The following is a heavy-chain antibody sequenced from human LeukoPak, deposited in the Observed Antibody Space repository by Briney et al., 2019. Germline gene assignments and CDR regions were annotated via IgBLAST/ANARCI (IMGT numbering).Heavy chain of an antibody. J-gene: IGHJ4*02. V-gene: IGHV3-7*01. CDR3: ARYCSSGSCYPIGY. CDR2: IKQDGSEK. CDR1: GFTFSSYW. D-gene: IGHD2-15*01. Sequence: PGGSLRLSCAASGFTFSSYWMSWVRQAPGKGLEWVANIKQDGSEKYYVDSVKGRFTISRDNAKNSLYLQMNSLRAEDTAVYYCARYCSSGSCYPIGYWGQGTLVTVSS.